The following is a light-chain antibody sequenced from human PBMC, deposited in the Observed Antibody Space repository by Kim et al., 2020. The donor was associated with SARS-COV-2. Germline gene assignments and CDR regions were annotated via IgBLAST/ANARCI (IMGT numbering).Light chain of an antibody. V-gene: IGKV1-8*01. CDR3: QQYYIYPLT. J-gene: IGKJ4*01. Sequence: AIRITQSPSSLSASIGDRVTIICRASQGISSYLAWYQQKPGKAPKLLIHAASTLQSGVPSRFSGSGSGTDFTLTIGCLQSEDFATYYCQQYYIYPLTFGGGTKLEI. CDR2: AAS. CDR1: QGISSY.